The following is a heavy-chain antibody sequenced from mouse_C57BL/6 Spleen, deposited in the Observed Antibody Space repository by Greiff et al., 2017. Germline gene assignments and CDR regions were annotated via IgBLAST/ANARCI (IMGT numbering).Heavy chain of an antibody. D-gene: IGHD1-1*01. J-gene: IGHJ1*03. CDR2: IYPRSGNT. CDR3: ARSSSYNWYFDV. CDR1: GYTFTSYG. Sequence: QVQLQQSGAELARPGASVKLSCKASGYTFTSYGISWVKQRTGQGLEWIGEIYPRSGNTYYNEKFKGKATLTADKSSSTAYMELRSLTSEDSAVYFCARSSSYNWYFDVWGTGTTVTVSS. V-gene: IGHV1-81*01.